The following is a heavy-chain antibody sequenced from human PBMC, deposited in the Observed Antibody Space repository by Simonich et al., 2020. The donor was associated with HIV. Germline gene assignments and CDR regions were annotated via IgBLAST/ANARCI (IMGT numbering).Heavy chain of an antibody. CDR2: CSDSGGNT. CDR1: GFTFISYA. V-gene: IGHV3-23*01. J-gene: IGHJ4*02. Sequence: EVQLLESGGGLVQPGGSLRLSCAASGFTFISYAMSWVRQGPGMWMEWVTACSDSGGNTYYADSVKCRFTISRDNSKNTLYLQMNSLRAEDTAVYYCAKDRYYNFWSGYYDYWGQGTLVTVSS. D-gene: IGHD3-3*01. CDR3: AKDRYYNFWSGYYDY.